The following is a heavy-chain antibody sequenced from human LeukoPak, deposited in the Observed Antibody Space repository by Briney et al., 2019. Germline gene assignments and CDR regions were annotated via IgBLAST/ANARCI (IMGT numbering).Heavy chain of an antibody. CDR2: INSDGSTT. Sequence: PGGSLRLSCAASGFTFSSYWMHWVRHAPGKGLVWVSRINSDGSTTSYADSVKGRFTISRDNAENTLYLQMNSLRAEDTAVYYCSRDAADDAFDIWGQGTMVTVSS. CDR3: SRDAADDAFDI. CDR1: GFTFSSYW. J-gene: IGHJ3*02. V-gene: IGHV3-74*01.